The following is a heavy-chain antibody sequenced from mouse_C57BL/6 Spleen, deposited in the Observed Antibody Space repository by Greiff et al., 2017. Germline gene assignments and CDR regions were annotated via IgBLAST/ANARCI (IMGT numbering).Heavy chain of an antibody. J-gene: IGHJ2*01. Sequence: DVMLVESGGGLVKPGGSLKLSCAASGFTFSSYAMSWVRQTPEKRLEWVATISDGGSYTYYPDNVKGRFTISRDNAKNNLYLQMSHLKSEDTAMYYCAREDWGFDYWGQGTTLTVSS. CDR3: AREDWGFDY. CDR1: GFTFSSYA. V-gene: IGHV5-4*01. CDR2: ISDGGSYT. D-gene: IGHD4-1*01.